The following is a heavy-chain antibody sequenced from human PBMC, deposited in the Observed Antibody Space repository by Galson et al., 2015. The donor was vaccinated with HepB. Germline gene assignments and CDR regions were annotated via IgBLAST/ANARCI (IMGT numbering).Heavy chain of an antibody. J-gene: IGHJ6*02. Sequence: SVKVSCKASGGTFSSYAISWVRQAPGQGLEWMGGIIPIFGTANYAQKFQGRVTITADDSTSTAYLELSSLRSEDTAVYYWARSTPEITIVGSAGMDVWGQGTTVTVSS. CDR2: IIPIFGTA. D-gene: IGHD3-3*01. CDR1: GGTFSSYA. CDR3: ARSTPEITIVGSAGMDV. V-gene: IGHV1-69*13.